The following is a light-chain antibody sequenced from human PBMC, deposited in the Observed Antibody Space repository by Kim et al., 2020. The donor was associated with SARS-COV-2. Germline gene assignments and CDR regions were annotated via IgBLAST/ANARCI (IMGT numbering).Light chain of an antibody. V-gene: IGKV3-20*01. CDR3: QQDGTPPVN. CDR1: QYVKERY. Sequence: LAPGERSTLSWRAAQYVKERYLAGYQQRPSKAGRLLIYGASNRATGIPDRFSGSGSGTDFTLTINRLEPEDSAVYYCQQDGTPPVNFGRGTKLEI. CDR2: GAS. J-gene: IGKJ2*01.